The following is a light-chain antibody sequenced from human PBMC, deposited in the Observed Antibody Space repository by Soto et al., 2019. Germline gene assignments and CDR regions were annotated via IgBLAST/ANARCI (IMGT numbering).Light chain of an antibody. Sequence: DIVLTQSPGTLSLSPGDRTTISCRASQSVSNYLAWYQQKPGQSPRLLIYDASNRAAGIPARFSGSGSGTDFTLPISGLEPEDVAVYYCQQRHNWPLTFGGGTKVDNK. J-gene: IGKJ4*01. CDR3: QQRHNWPLT. V-gene: IGKV3-11*01. CDR1: QSVSNY. CDR2: DAS.